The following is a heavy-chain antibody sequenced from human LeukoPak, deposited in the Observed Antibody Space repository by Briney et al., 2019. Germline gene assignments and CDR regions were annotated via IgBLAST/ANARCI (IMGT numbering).Heavy chain of an antibody. D-gene: IGHD2-15*01. CDR3: AKGVDYCSGGSCPADY. Sequence: GGSLRLFCAASGFTFXXXXXHWVRQAPGXXXXXXXXXXYDGNNKYYADSVKGRFTISRDNSKNTLFLQMNSLRAEDTAVYYCAKGVDYCSGGSCPADYWGPGTLVTVSS. V-gene: IGHV3-30*18. J-gene: IGHJ4*02. CDR2: XXYDGNNK. CDR1: GFTFXXXX.